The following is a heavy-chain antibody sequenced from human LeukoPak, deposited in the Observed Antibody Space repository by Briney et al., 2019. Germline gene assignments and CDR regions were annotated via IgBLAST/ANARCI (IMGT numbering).Heavy chain of an antibody. CDR3: ARAVVVAEGFDP. CDR2: IHSSGST. J-gene: IGHJ5*02. D-gene: IGHD2-15*01. CDR1: GDSISSGDFF. V-gene: IGHV4-30-4*08. Sequence: SETLSLTCTVSGDSISSGDFFWSWIRQPPGKGLEWIGYIHSSGSTNYNPSLKSRVTISVDRSKNQFSLKLSSVTAADTAVYYCARAVVVAEGFDPWGQGTLVTVSS.